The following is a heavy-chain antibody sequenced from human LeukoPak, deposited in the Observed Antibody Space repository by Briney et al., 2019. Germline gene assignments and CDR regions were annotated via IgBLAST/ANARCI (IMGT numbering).Heavy chain of an antibody. J-gene: IGHJ6*02. Sequence: PGRSLRLSCAASGFTFSSYAMHWVRQAPGKGLEWVAVITYDGSNKYNADSVKGGFTISRDNSKNTLYLQMNSLRAEDTAVYYCARDAYYDFWSGPRHYYYGMDVWGQGTTVTVSS. D-gene: IGHD3-3*01. V-gene: IGHV3-30-3*01. CDR3: ARDAYYDFWSGPRHYYYGMDV. CDR1: GFTFSSYA. CDR2: ITYDGSNK.